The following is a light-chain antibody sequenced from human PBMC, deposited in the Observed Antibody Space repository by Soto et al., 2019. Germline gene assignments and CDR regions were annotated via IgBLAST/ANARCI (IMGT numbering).Light chain of an antibody. CDR3: QSYDSSLSGYVV. V-gene: IGLV1-40*01. CDR2: GNS. J-gene: IGLJ2*01. Sequence: QAVVTQPPSVSGAPGQRVTISCTGSSSNIGAGYDVHWYQQLPGTAPKLLIYGNSNRPSGVPDRFSGSKSGNSASLAITGLQADDEADYYCQSYDSSLSGYVVFGGGTKVTVL. CDR1: SSNIGAGYD.